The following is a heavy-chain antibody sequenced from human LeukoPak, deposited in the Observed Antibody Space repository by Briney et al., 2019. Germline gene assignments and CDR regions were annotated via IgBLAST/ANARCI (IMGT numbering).Heavy chain of an antibody. CDR1: GYTLTELS. D-gene: IGHD3-22*01. Sequence: ASVKVSCKVSGYTLTELSIHWVRQAPGKGLEWMGSFDPEDGETIYAQKFQGRVTMTEDTSTDTAYMELSSLRSEDTAVYYCATTIVIMNAIDFWGQGTLVTVSS. CDR3: ATTIVIMNAIDF. V-gene: IGHV1-24*01. CDR2: FDPEDGET. J-gene: IGHJ4*02.